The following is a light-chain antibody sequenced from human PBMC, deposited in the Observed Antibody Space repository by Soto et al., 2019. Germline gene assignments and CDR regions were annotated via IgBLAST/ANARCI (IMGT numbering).Light chain of an antibody. CDR3: SSYTSSTSYV. V-gene: IGLV2-14*01. CDR2: DVT. CDR1: SSDVGGYDY. Sequence: QSALTQPASVSGSPGQSITISCTGTSSDVGGYDYVSWYQQHPGKAPKLMIYDVTNRPSGDSNRFSGSESGNTASLTISGLQAEDDASYSCSSYTSSTSYVFGTGTKLTVL. J-gene: IGLJ1*01.